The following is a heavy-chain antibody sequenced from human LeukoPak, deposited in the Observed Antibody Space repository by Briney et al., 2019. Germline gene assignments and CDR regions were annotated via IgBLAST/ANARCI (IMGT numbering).Heavy chain of an antibody. V-gene: IGHV1-18*01. Sequence: GASVKVSCKASGYTFTSYGISWVRQAPGQGLEWMGWISAYNGNTNYAQKLQGRVTMTTDTSTSTAYMELRSLRSDDTAVYYCARDVDIVVVPAANYYYGMDVWGQGTTVTVSS. CDR2: ISAYNGNT. D-gene: IGHD2-2*03. J-gene: IGHJ6*02. CDR3: ARDVDIVVVPAANYYYGMDV. CDR1: GYTFTSYG.